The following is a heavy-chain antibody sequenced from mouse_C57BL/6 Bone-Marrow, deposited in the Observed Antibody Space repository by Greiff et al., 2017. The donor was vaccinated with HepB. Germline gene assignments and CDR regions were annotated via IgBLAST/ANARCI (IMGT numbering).Heavy chain of an antibody. Sequence: EVMLVESGGGLVQPGESLKLSCESNEYEFPSHDMSWVRKTPEKRLELVAAINSDGGSTYYPDTMERRFIISRDNTKKTLYLQMSSLRSEDTALYYCASLKYYYGSSYGDYWGQGTTLTVSS. D-gene: IGHD1-1*01. J-gene: IGHJ2*01. V-gene: IGHV5-2*01. CDR3: ASLKYYYGSSYGDY. CDR2: INSDGGST. CDR1: EYEFPSHD.